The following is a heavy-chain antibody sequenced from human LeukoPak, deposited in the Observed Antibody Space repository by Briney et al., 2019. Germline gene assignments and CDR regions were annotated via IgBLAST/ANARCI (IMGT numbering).Heavy chain of an antibody. CDR1: GFIFSNHG. D-gene: IGHD1-26*01. J-gene: IGHJ4*02. Sequence: GRSLRLSCAASGFIFSNHGMHWVRQAPGKGLEWVAIIWSDGSNKYYADSVKGRFTISRDNSRNTLYLQMNSLRAEDTALYYCAKDYRVGASQQDYWGQGTLVTVSS. CDR3: AKDYRVGASQQDY. V-gene: IGHV3-33*06. CDR2: IWSDGSNK.